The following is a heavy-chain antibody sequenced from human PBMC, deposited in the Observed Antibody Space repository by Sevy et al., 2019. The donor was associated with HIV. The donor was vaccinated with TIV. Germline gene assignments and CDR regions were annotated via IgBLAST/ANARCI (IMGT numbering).Heavy chain of an antibody. CDR2: ISYDGSNK. D-gene: IGHD3-22*01. CDR1: RFTFSSYG. CDR3: AKAQDGSGYSAYGMDV. J-gene: IGHJ6*02. V-gene: IGHV3-30*18. Sequence: GGSLRLSCAASRFTFSSYGMHWVRQAPGKGLEWVAVISYDGSNKYADSVKGRFTISRDNSKNTLYLQMNSLRPEDTAVYSCAKAQDGSGYSAYGMDVWGQWTTVTVSS.